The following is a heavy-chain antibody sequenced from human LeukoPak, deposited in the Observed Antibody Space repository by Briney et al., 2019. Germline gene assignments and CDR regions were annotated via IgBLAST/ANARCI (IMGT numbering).Heavy chain of an antibody. CDR3: ARGLQYDYYYYGMDV. Sequence: PGGSLRLSCAASGFTFSSYDMVWVRQATGKGLEWVSSIGTAGDTYYPGSVKGRFTISRENAKNSLYLQMNSLRAGDTAVYYCARGLQYDYYYYGMDVWGQGTTVTVSS. V-gene: IGHV3-13*01. J-gene: IGHJ6*02. D-gene: IGHD4-11*01. CDR2: IGTAGDT. CDR1: GFTFSSYD.